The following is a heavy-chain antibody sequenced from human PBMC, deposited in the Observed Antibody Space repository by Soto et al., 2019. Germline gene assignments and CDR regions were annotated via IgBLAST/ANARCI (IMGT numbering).Heavy chain of an antibody. CDR2: IYYSGST. Sequence: SETLSLTCTVSGGSVSSGSYYWSWIRQPPGKGLEWIGYIYYSGSTNYNPSLKSRVTISVDTSKNQFSLKLSSVTAADTAVYYCARDRDYYDSSGRGNNWFDPWGQGTLVTVSS. CDR1: GGSVSSGSYY. V-gene: IGHV4-61*01. J-gene: IGHJ5*02. CDR3: ARDRDYYDSSGRGNNWFDP. D-gene: IGHD3-22*01.